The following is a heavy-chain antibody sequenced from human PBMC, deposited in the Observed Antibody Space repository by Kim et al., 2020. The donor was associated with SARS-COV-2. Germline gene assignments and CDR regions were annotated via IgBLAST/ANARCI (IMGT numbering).Heavy chain of an antibody. J-gene: IGHJ6*02. CDR2: INSKSSYI. V-gene: IGHV3-21*01. D-gene: IGHD3-3*01. CDR3: ARDDYDFWSGYLGGYGMVV. Sequence: GGSLRLSCAASGFTFTDYGMNWVRQAPGKGLEWVSSINSKSSYIYYADSVKGRFTISRDNAKNSLFLQMNSLRAEDTAIYYCARDDYDFWSGYLGGYGMVVWGQGTTVTVYS. CDR1: GFTFTDYG.